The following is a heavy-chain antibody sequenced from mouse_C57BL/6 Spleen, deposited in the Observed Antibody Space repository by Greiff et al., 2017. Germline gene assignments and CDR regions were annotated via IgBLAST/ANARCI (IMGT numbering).Heavy chain of an antibody. Sequence: EVQVVESGGGLVKPGGSLKLSCAASGFTFSDYGMHWVRQAPEKGLEWVAYISSGSSTIYYADTVKGRFTIARENAKNTLFRQMTSLRSEERTMYYGARGGRGDYWGQGTTLTVSS. CDR1: GFTFSDYG. V-gene: IGHV5-17*01. J-gene: IGHJ2*01. CDR3: ARGGRGDY. D-gene: IGHD3-3*01. CDR2: ISSGSSTI.